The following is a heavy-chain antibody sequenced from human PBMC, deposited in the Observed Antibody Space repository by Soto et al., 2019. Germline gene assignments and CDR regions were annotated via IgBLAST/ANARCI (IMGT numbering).Heavy chain of an antibody. CDR2: IFSNDEK. D-gene: IGHD2-2*01. CDR3: ALIKDCSRTDCYLASFDP. Sequence: QVTLKESGPVVVKPTETLTLTCTVSGFSLSNTRLGVSWIRQPPGKALEWLAHIFSNDEKSYSTSLKNTLTISKDTSRSQVVLTMTNVDPVDSPTYYCALIKDCSRTDCYLASFDPWSQGPLVTVSS. CDR1: GFSLSNTRLG. J-gene: IGHJ5*02. V-gene: IGHV2-26*01.